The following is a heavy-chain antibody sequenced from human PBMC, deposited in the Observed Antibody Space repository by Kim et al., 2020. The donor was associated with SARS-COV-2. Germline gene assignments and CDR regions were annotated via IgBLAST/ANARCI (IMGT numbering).Heavy chain of an antibody. CDR3: TTGPAYCGGDCYPWYYYGMDV. V-gene: IGHV3-15*01. D-gene: IGHD2-21*02. J-gene: IGHJ6*02. Sequence: GGSLRLSCAASGFTFSNAWMSWVRQAPGKGLEWVGRIKSKTDGGTTDYAAPVKGRFTISRDDSKNTLYLQMNSLKTEDTAVYYCTTGPAYCGGDCYPWYYYGMDVWGQGTTVTVSS. CDR2: IKSKTDGGTT. CDR1: GFTFSNAW.